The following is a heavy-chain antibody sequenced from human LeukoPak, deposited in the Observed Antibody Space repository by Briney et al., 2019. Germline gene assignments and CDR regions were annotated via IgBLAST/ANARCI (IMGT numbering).Heavy chain of an antibody. CDR2: ISGSGGST. Sequence: PGGSLRLSCVGSGFSFRSYGMHWVRQAPGKGLEWVSAISGSGGSTYYADSVKGRFTISRDNSKNALYLQMNSLRAEDTAVYYCAKDQGYDSYWGQGTLVTVSS. CDR1: GFSFRSYG. D-gene: IGHD3-22*01. CDR3: AKDQGYDSY. J-gene: IGHJ4*02. V-gene: IGHV3-23*01.